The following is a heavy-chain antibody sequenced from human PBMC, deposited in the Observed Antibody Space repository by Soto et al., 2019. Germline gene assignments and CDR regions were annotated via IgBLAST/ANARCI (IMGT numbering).Heavy chain of an antibody. CDR3: AKGITGAGTPALYFES. V-gene: IGHV3-23*01. CDR1: GLIFSNYA. Sequence: GGSLRLSCAVSGLIFSNYAMSWVRQAPGKGLEWVSGISDSGRRTYHADSVKGRFTISRDNSKNTLSLQMNSLRAEDTAVYYCAKGITGAGTPALYFESWGQGTLVTVSS. CDR2: ISDSGRRT. J-gene: IGHJ4*02. D-gene: IGHD6-13*01.